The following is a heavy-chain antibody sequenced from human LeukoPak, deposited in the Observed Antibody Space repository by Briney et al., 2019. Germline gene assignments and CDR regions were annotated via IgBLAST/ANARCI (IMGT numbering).Heavy chain of an antibody. Sequence: SVKVSCKASGGTFSSYAISWVRQAPGQGLEWMGRIIPILGIANYAQKFQGRVTITADKSTSTAYMELSSLRSEDTAVYYCARAVDTATDAFDIWGQGTMVTVSS. D-gene: IGHD5-18*01. V-gene: IGHV1-69*04. CDR3: ARAVDTATDAFDI. J-gene: IGHJ3*02. CDR1: GGTFSSYA. CDR2: IIPILGIA.